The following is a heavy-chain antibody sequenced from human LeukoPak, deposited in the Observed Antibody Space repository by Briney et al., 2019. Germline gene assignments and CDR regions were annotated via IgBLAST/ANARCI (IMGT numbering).Heavy chain of an antibody. CDR3: ARLIQPHHPNFDY. V-gene: IGHV3-30*04. J-gene: IGHJ4*02. CDR1: GFTFSSYA. D-gene: IGHD5-18*01. CDR2: ISYDGSNK. Sequence: GGSLRLSCAASGFTFSSYAMHWVRQAPGKGLEWVAVISYDGSNKYYADSVKGRFTISRDNFKNTLYLQMNSLRAEDTAVYYCARLIQPHHPNFDYWGQGTLVTVSS.